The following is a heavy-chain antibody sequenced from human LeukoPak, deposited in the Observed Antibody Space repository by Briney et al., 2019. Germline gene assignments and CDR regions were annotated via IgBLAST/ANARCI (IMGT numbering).Heavy chain of an antibody. V-gene: IGHV3-23*01. Sequence: GGSLRPSCAASGFTFSSYAMSWVRQAPGKGLEWVSAISGSGGGTYYADSVKGRFTISRDNSKNTLYLQMNSLRAEDTAVYYCAKSLVLLWFGEFDYWGQGTLVTVSS. CDR3: AKSLVLLWFGEFDY. CDR2: ISGSGGGT. CDR1: GFTFSSYA. J-gene: IGHJ4*02. D-gene: IGHD3-10*01.